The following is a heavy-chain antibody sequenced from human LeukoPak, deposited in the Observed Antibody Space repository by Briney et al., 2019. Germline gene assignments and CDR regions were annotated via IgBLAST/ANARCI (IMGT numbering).Heavy chain of an antibody. V-gene: IGHV3-21*01. CDR2: ISSSSSYI. J-gene: IGHJ4*02. Sequence: GGSLRLSCAASGFTFSSYSMNWVRQAPGKGLEGVSSISSSSSYIYYADSVKGRFTISRDNAKNSLYLQMNSLRAEDTAVYYCARGSSSGYKYWGQGTLVTVSS. D-gene: IGHD3-22*01. CDR3: ARGSSSGYKY. CDR1: GFTFSSYS.